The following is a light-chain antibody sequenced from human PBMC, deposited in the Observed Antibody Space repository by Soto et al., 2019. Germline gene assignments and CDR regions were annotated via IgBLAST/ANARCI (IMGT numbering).Light chain of an antibody. J-gene: IGLJ1*01. Sequence: QSVLTQPASVSGSPGQSITISCTGTSSDVWSYNLVSWYQQHPGKAPKLMIYEVSKRPSGVSNRFSGSKSGNTASLTISGLQAEDEADYYCCSYAGSSTYVFGTGTKLTVL. V-gene: IGLV2-23*02. CDR1: SSDVWSYNL. CDR2: EVS. CDR3: CSYAGSSTYV.